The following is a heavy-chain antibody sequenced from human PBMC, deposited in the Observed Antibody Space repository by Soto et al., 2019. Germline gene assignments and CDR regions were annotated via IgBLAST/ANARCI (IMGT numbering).Heavy chain of an antibody. D-gene: IGHD5-18*01. CDR2: IYYSGST. CDR3: ARDLGAGTAMANFDY. J-gene: IGHJ4*02. Sequence: PSETLSLTCTVSCGSISSGDYYWSWIRQPPGKGLEWIGYIYYSGSTYYNPSLKSRVTISVDTSKNQFSLKLSSVTAADTAVYYCARDLGAGTAMANFDYWGQGALVTVSS. V-gene: IGHV4-30-4*01. CDR1: CGSISSGDYY.